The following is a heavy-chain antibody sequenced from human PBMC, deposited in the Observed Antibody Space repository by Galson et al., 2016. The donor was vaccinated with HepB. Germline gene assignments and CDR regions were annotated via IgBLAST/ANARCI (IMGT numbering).Heavy chain of an antibody. J-gene: IGHJ4*02. D-gene: IGHD6-13*01. V-gene: IGHV3-11*01. CDR2: ISSSGSYI. CDR3: ARGDRHSCSWWGFDY. CDR1: GFTFRDYY. Sequence: SLRLSCAASGFTFRDYYMNWIRRAPGKGLEWVSYISSSGSYIYYADSVKGRFTISRDNAKNSLYLQMDSLRAEDTAVYYCARGDRHSCSWWGFDYWGQGTLVTVSS.